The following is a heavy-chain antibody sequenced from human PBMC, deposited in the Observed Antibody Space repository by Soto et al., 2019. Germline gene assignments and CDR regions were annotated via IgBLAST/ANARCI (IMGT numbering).Heavy chain of an antibody. V-gene: IGHV3-23*01. CDR3: AKRGLIEYSYGSFYLDY. Sequence: GGSLRLSCAASGFTFSSYAMSWVRQAPGKGLEWVSAISGSGGSTYYADSVKGRFTISRDNSKNTLYLQMNSLRVEDTAVYYCAKRGLIEYSYGSFYLDYWGQGTLVTVSS. CDR2: ISGSGGST. D-gene: IGHD5-18*01. J-gene: IGHJ4*02. CDR1: GFTFSSYA.